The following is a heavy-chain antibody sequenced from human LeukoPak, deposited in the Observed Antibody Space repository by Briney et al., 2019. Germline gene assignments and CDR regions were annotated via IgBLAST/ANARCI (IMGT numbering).Heavy chain of an antibody. CDR3: ALGYYYGMDV. CDR2: INHSGST. V-gene: IGHV4-34*01. CDR1: GGSFSGYY. Sequence: KPSETLSLTCAVYGGSFSGYYWSWIRQPPGKGLEWIGEINHSGSTDYNPSLKSRVTISVDTSKNQFSLKLSSVTAADTAVYYCALGYYYGMDVWGQGTTVTVSS. J-gene: IGHJ6*02.